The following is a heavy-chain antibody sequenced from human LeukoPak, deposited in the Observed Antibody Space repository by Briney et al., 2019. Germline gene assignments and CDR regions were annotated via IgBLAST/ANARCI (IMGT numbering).Heavy chain of an antibody. CDR3: ARGGDSSGRWDYYYYMDV. V-gene: IGHV1-46*01. CDR2: FKPTYSIP. CDR1: GYTSSNYC. D-gene: IGHD3-22*01. Sequence: GASVKLSCKASGYTSSNYCIHWMRHRPGQGFGLMGIFKPTYSIPIYAPTFEGRVTMTSDMSTSTFYMDLSSLRSEDTAVYYCARGGDSSGRWDYYYYMDVWGKGPTVTVSS. J-gene: IGHJ6*03.